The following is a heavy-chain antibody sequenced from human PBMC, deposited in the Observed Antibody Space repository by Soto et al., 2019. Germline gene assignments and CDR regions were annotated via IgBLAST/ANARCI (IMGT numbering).Heavy chain of an antibody. J-gene: IGHJ4*02. CDR2: ISDSGGTR. V-gene: IGHV3-48*03. Sequence: HPGGSLRLSCAASGFSFSSFEMVWVRQTPGRGLEWISYISDSGGTRHYADSVKGRFTISRDNAENSLYLQMDNLRDEDTAVYYCARVPYYYGSGSYYNPDYWGQGTLVTVSS. CDR1: GFSFSSFE. CDR3: ARVPYYYGSGSYYNPDY. D-gene: IGHD3-10*01.